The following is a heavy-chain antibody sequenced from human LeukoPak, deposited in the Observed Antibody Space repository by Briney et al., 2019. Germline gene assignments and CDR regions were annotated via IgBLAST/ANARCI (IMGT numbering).Heavy chain of an antibody. CDR1: GGSISSSSYY. CDR2: IYYSGST. Sequence: PSETLSLTCTVSGGSISSSSYYWGWIRQPPGKGLEWIGSIYYSGSTYYNPSLKSRVTISVDTSKNQFSLKLSSVTAADTAVYYCARGSFPRSSWHRMDYWGQGTLVTVSS. J-gene: IGHJ4*02. CDR3: ARGSFPRSSWHRMDY. D-gene: IGHD6-13*01. V-gene: IGHV4-39*07.